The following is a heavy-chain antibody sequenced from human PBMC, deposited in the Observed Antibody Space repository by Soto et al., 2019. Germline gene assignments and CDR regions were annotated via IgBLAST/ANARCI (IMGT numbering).Heavy chain of an antibody. J-gene: IGHJ3*02. V-gene: IGHV3-30*18. Sequence: QVQLVESGGGVVQPGRSLRLSCAASEFTFRSYAMHWVRQAPGKGLEWVALISYDGSNEYYADSVKGRFTIFRDNSKNTLYLQMSSLRDDDTAVYYCAKPLPYCVGDCYDAFDIWGRGTMLTVSS. CDR2: ISYDGSNE. CDR1: EFTFRSYA. CDR3: AKPLPYCVGDCYDAFDI. D-gene: IGHD2-21*02.